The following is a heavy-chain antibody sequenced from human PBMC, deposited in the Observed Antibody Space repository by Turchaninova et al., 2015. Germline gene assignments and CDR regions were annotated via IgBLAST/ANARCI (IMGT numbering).Heavy chain of an antibody. CDR3: ARGPRSGGSWGQH. D-gene: IGHD2-15*01. CDR1: GLAFSSDS. Sequence: VKPGGALSLSCPASGLAFSSDSMNWVRQGPGKGLEWVSSISSSSSYIYYADSGKSRFTISRDNAKNSLYLQMNSLRAEDTAVYYCARGPRSGGSWGQHWGQGTLVTVSS. CDR2: ISSSSSYI. V-gene: IGHV3-21*01. J-gene: IGHJ1*01.